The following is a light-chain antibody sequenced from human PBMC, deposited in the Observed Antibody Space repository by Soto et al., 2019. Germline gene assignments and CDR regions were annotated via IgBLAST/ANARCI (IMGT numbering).Light chain of an antibody. CDR2: AAS. Sequence: IQMTQSPSSLPASVGDRVTITCQASQDIRNYLNWYQHKPGKAPKLLIYAASSLQSGVPSRFSGSGSETDFTLTISSLQPEDFATYSCQQNYSTTWTFGQGTKVDIK. CDR3: QQNYSTTWT. CDR1: QDIRNY. J-gene: IGKJ1*01. V-gene: IGKV1-39*01.